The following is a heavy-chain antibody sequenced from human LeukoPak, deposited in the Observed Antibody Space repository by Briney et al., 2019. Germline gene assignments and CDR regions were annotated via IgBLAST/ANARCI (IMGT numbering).Heavy chain of an antibody. Sequence: GGSLRLSCAASGFTFSSYAMSWVRQAPGKGLEWVSAISGSRSDIYYADSVKGRFTISRDNSKNTLYLQMNSLRAEDTAVYYCARDSPRSSGWSDYWGQGTLVTVSS. CDR1: GFTFSSYA. CDR2: ISGSRSDI. J-gene: IGHJ4*02. CDR3: ARDSPRSSGWSDY. V-gene: IGHV3-23*01. D-gene: IGHD6-19*01.